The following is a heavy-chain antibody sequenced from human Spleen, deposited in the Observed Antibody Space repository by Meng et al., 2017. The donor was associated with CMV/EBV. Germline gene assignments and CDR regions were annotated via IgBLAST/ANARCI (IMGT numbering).Heavy chain of an antibody. CDR2: IRYDGSNK. V-gene: IGHV3-30*02. CDR3: ARDKTVRGAMPYFFDY. Sequence: GESLKISCAASGFTFSSYGMHWVRQAPGKGLEWVAFIRYDGSNKYYADSVKGRFTISRDNAKNSLHLQMNSLRAEDTAVYYCARDKTVRGAMPYFFDYWGQGTLVTVSS. J-gene: IGHJ4*02. D-gene: IGHD2-2*01. CDR1: GFTFSSYG.